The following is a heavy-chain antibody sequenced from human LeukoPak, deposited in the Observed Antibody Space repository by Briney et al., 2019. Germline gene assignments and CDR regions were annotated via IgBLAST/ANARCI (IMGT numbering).Heavy chain of an antibody. D-gene: IGHD6-13*01. Sequence: PSETLSLTCTVSGGSISSGSYYWRWLRQPAGKGLEWIGRIYTSGSTNYNPSLKSRVTISVDTSKNQFSLKLSSVTAADTAVYYCARGHSSSAEIFDYWGQGTLVTVSS. V-gene: IGHV4-61*02. CDR2: IYTSGST. CDR3: ARGHSSSAEIFDY. CDR1: GGSISSGSYY. J-gene: IGHJ4*02.